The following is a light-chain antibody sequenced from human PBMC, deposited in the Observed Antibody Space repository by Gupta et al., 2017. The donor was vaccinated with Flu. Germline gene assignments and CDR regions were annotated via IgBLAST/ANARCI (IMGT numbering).Light chain of an antibody. CDR1: QSVGSS. V-gene: IGKV3-11*01. CDR3: QQRSNWPLT. Sequence: PATLSSSPGERATLSCRASQSVGSSLAWYQQRPGQAPSLLIYNASSRATGIPARFSGSGSGTDFTLTISSLEPEDFAVYYCQQRSNWPLTFGGGTKVEVK. CDR2: NAS. J-gene: IGKJ4*01.